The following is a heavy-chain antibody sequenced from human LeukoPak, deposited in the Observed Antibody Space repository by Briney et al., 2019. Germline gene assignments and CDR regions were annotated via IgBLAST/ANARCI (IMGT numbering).Heavy chain of an antibody. Sequence: PGESLRLSCAASGFTLSSYTMNWVRQAPGKGLEWVSSISSTGNYIYYADSVKGRFNISRDSAKNSLCLQMNSLRAEDTAVYYCARGLQRAKNWFDPWGQGTLVNVSS. CDR2: ISSTGNYI. J-gene: IGHJ5*02. V-gene: IGHV3-21*01. D-gene: IGHD4/OR15-4a*01. CDR3: ARGLQRAKNWFDP. CDR1: GFTLSSYT.